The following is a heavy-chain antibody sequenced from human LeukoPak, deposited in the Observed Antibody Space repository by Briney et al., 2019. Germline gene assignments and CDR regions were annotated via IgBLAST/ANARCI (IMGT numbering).Heavy chain of an antibody. Sequence: ASVKVSCKASGYTFTSFYIHWVRQAPGQGLEWMGIINPSGGSTTYAQKFQGRVTMTRDTSISTAYMELNSLTSEDTAVYYCAKNVRDTGTFDYWGQGTLVTVSS. D-gene: IGHD5-18*01. V-gene: IGHV1-46*01. CDR2: INPSGGST. J-gene: IGHJ4*02. CDR3: AKNVRDTGTFDY. CDR1: GYTFTSFY.